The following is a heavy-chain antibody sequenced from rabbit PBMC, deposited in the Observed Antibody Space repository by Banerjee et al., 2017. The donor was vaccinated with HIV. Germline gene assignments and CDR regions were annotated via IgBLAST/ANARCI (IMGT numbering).Heavy chain of an antibody. Sequence: QEQLVEYGGDLVQPGGSLKLSCKASAFDLSTYGMSWVRQAPGKGLEWIGYIDPVFGTTYYASWVNGRFTISSHNAQNTLYLQLNSLTAADTATYFCARDLPISGGYSFDLWGPGTLVTVS. CDR2: IDPVFGTT. CDR1: AFDLSTYG. D-gene: IGHD1-1*01. J-gene: IGHJ4*01. CDR3: ARDLPISGGYSFDL. V-gene: IGHV1S47*01.